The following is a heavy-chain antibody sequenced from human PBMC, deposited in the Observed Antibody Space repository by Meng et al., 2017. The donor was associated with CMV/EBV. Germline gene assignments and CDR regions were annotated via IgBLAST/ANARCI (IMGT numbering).Heavy chain of an antibody. CDR2: IYYSGST. J-gene: IGHJ6*02. Sequence: SETLSLTCTVSGGSISSYYWSWIRQPPGKGLEWIGYIYYSGSTNYNPSLKSRVTISVDTSKNQFSLKLSSVTAADTAVYYCARVRVPAATYYYYGMDVWGQGTTVTVS. CDR1: GGSISSYY. V-gene: IGHV4-59*01. D-gene: IGHD2-2*01. CDR3: ARVRVPAATYYYYGMDV.